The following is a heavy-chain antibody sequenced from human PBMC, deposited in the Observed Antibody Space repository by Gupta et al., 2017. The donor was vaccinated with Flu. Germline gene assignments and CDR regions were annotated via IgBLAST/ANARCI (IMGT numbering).Heavy chain of an antibody. V-gene: IGHV4-34*01. J-gene: IGHJ4*02. CDR3: AALRSRKWGY. CDR1: GDSIFGYY. D-gene: IGHD1-26*01. Sequence: QVQLQQWGAGLLKPSETLSLTCAVYGDSIFGYYWAWIRQPPGKGLEWIGEINHEKTTNYNPFLKSRVSISVDPSKRQFSLKMISMIAADTAVYYCAALRSRKWGYWGQGALGTVSS. CDR2: INHEKTT.